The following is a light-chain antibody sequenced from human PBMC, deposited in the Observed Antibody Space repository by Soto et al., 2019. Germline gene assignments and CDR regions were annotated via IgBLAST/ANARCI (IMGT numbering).Light chain of an antibody. CDR3: KQFNNFPLT. J-gene: IGKJ4*01. V-gene: IGKV1D-13*01. Sequence: AIQCAQSRSXLSASLVDRVTITCRASQGISSALAWYQQKQGKAPKFMIYDASSLESGVTSRFSGSGSGKDFTLTISSMQPEDFATYYCKQFNNFPLTCGRGP. CDR1: QGISSA. CDR2: DAS.